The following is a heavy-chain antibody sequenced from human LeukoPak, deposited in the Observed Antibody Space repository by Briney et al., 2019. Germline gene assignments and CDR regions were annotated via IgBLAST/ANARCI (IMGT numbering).Heavy chain of an antibody. CDR1: GFTFDDYA. V-gene: IGHV3-21*01. CDR2: ISSSSSYI. D-gene: IGHD5-24*01. CDR3: ARDPQKRDGYNLRDC. Sequence: GGSLRLSCAASGFTFDDYAMHWVRQAPGKGLEWVSSISSSSSYIYYADSVKGRFTISRDNAKNSLYLQMNSLRAEDTAVYYCARDPQKRDGYNLRDCWGQGTLVTVSS. J-gene: IGHJ4*02.